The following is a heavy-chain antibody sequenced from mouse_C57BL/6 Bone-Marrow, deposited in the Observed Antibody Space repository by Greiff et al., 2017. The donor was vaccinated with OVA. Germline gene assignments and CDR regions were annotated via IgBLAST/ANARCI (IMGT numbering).Heavy chain of an antibody. CDR2: IDPSDSYT. V-gene: IGHV1-50*01. Sequence: QVQLQQSGAELVKPGASVKLSCKASGYTFTSYWMQWVKQRPGQGLEWIGEIDPSDSYTNYNQKFKGKATLTVDTSSSTAYMQLSSLTSEDSAVYYCATTLGDVWGTGTTVTVSS. CDR1: GYTFTSYW. CDR3: ATTLGDV. J-gene: IGHJ1*03.